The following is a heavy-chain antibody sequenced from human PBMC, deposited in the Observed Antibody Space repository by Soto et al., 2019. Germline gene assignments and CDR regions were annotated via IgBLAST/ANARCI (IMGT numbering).Heavy chain of an antibody. Sequence: ASVKVSGKASGYSFSSYTIHWVRQTPGQRLEWMGWVNTANGRTTYSEKFQGRLNITRDTSASTTYMELSSLSFEDTDVYYCARGGLSTPMVRVSHFWGKGPPVTVSS. V-gene: IGHV1-3*04. D-gene: IGHD5-18*01. CDR3: ARGGLSTPMVRVSHF. CDR2: VNTANGRT. CDR1: GYSFSSYT. J-gene: IGHJ4*02.